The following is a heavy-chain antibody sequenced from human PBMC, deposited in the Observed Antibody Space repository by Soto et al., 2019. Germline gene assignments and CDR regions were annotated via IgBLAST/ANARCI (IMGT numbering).Heavy chain of an antibody. CDR2: ISGSGGST. V-gene: IGHV3-23*01. CDR1: GFTFSSYA. D-gene: IGHD6-19*01. Sequence: GGSLRLSCAASGFTFSSYAMSWVRQAPGKGLEWVSGISGSGGSTYYADSAKGRFTISRDNSKNTLYLQMNSLRAEDTAVYYCATESYSSGWYSGYWGQGTLVTVSS. J-gene: IGHJ4*02. CDR3: ATESYSSGWYSGY.